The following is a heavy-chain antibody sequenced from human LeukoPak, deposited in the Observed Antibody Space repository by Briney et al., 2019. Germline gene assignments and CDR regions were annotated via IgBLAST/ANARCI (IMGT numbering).Heavy chain of an antibody. J-gene: IGHJ4*02. CDR1: GYTFTSYY. Sequence: ASMKVSCKASGYTFTSYYKHWVRQAPGQGLEWMGIINPSGGSTSYAQKFQGRVTMTRDTSTSTVYMELSSLRSEDTAVYYCARGDCSGGSCYSGFDYWGQGTLVTVSS. CDR3: ARGDCSGGSCYSGFDY. CDR2: INPSGGST. D-gene: IGHD2-15*01. V-gene: IGHV1-46*01.